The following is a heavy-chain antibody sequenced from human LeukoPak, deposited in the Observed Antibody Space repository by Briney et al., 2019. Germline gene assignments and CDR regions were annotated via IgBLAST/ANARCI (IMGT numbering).Heavy chain of an antibody. CDR2: IYSGGST. CDR3: AILVGAIHFDY. J-gene: IGHJ4*02. V-gene: IGHV3-53*01. Sequence: GGSLRLSCAASGFTVSSNYMSWVRQAPGKGLEWVSVIYSGGSTYYADSVKGRFTISRDNSKNRLYLQMNSLRAEDTAVYYCAILVGAIHFDYWGQGTLVTVSS. D-gene: IGHD1-26*01. CDR1: GFTVSSNY.